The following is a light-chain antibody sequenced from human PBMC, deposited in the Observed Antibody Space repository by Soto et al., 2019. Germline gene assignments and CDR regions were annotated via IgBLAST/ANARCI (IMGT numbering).Light chain of an antibody. Sequence: EIVMTQSPATLSVSPEEGATLSCKASQNVYNNLAWYQQRPGQPPRLLIYDASTRATGISARFSGSGYGTEFTLTISCLQSEDFAVYFCQQCRNWPLTFGGGTKVEIK. V-gene: IGKV3-15*01. J-gene: IGKJ4*01. CDR1: QNVYNN. CDR2: DAS. CDR3: QQCRNWPLT.